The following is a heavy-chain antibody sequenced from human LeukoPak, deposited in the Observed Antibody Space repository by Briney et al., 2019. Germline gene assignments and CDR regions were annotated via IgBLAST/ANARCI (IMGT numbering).Heavy chain of an antibody. V-gene: IGHV3-23*01. Sequence: GGSLRLSCAASGFTFSSYAMSWVRQAPGKGLEWVSAISGSGGSTYYADSVKGRFTISRDNSKNTLYLQMNSLRAEDTAVYYCAREAIPRYSSSWGSFDPWGQGTLVTVSS. CDR1: GFTFSSYA. J-gene: IGHJ5*02. CDR2: ISGSGGST. D-gene: IGHD6-13*01. CDR3: AREAIPRYSSSWGSFDP.